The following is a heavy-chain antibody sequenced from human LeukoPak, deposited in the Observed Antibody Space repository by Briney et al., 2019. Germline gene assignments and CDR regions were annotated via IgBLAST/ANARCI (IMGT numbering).Heavy chain of an antibody. CDR2: ISYDGSNK. Sequence: GGSLRLSCAASGFTFSSYAMHWVRQAPGKGLEWVAVISYDGSNKYYADSVKGRFTISRDNSKNTLYLQMNSLRAEDTAVYYCARVPQRSEGFDYWGQGTLVTVSS. CDR3: ARVPQRSEGFDY. CDR1: GFTFSSYA. V-gene: IGHV3-30-3*01. J-gene: IGHJ4*02.